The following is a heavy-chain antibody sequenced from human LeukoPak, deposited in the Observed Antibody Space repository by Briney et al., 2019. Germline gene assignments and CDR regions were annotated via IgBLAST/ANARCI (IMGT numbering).Heavy chain of an antibody. D-gene: IGHD3-3*01. CDR1: GYRFAGYW. CDR2: IYPGDSDT. Sequence: GESLKISCKGSGYRFAGYWIGWVRQMPGKGLEWMGIIYPGDSDTRHSPSFRGQVIISADKSISTAYLQWSSLKASDTAMYYCATSLRFLEWLPHFDYWGQGTLVTVSS. CDR3: ATSLRFLEWLPHFDY. V-gene: IGHV5-51*01. J-gene: IGHJ4*02.